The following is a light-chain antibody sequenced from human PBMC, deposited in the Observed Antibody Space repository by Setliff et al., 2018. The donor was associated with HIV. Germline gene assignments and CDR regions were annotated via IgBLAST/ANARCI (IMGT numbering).Light chain of an antibody. J-gene: IGLJ1*01. V-gene: IGLV2-14*03. CDR2: AVS. CDR3: SSYASRTPLYV. Sequence: QSALTQPASVSGSPGQSITISCTATSSDVGGYNYVSWYQQHPGKAPKLMISAVSNRPSGVSSRFSGSKSGNTASLTISGLQAEDEADYYCSSYASRTPLYVFGTGTKVTVL. CDR1: SSDVGGYNY.